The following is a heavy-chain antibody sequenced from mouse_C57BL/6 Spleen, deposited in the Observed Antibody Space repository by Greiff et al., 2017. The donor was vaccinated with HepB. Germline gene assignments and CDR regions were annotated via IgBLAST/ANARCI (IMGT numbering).Heavy chain of an antibody. CDR1: GYTFTDYE. Sequence: QVQLQQSGAELVRPGASVTLSCKASGYTFTDYEMHWVKQTPVHGLEWIGAIDPETGGTAYNQKFKGKAILTADKSSSTAYMELRSLTSEDSAVYYCTRTLNDYGRPYYFDYWGQGTTLTVSS. J-gene: IGHJ2*01. CDR3: TRTLNDYGRPYYFDY. CDR2: IDPETGGT. V-gene: IGHV1-15*01. D-gene: IGHD1-1*01.